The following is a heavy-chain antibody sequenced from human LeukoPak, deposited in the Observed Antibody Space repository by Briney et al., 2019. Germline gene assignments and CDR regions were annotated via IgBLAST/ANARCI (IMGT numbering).Heavy chain of an antibody. CDR3: ATFALSGCTNGVCYDFDY. CDR2: INPSGGNT. J-gene: IGHJ4*02. Sequence: ASVKVSCKASGYTFTSYYMHWVRQAPGQGLEWMGIINPSGGNTSYAQKFQGRVTMTRDMSTSTVYMELSSLRSEDTAVYYCATFALSGCTNGVCYDFDYWGQGTLVTVSS. V-gene: IGHV1-46*01. CDR1: GYTFTSYY. D-gene: IGHD2-8*01.